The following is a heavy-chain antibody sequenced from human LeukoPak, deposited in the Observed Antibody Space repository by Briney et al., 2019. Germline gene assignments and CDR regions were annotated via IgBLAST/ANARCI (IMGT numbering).Heavy chain of an antibody. D-gene: IGHD3-10*01. CDR2: TSYDGIHK. CDR1: GFTFSRSA. J-gene: IGHJ4*02. Sequence: GSLSLSCTASGFTFSRSAMHWVRQAPGKGLEWVAVTSYDGIHKYYADSVQGRFTISRDNSKNTLYLQMNSLRLEDTALYYCARDNIAGSGSSDWGQGTLVTVSS. CDR3: ARDNIAGSGSSD. V-gene: IGHV3-30-3*01.